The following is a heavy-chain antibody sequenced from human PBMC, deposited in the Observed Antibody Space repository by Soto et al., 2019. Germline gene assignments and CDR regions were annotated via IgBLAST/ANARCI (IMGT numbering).Heavy chain of an antibody. Sequence: QVQLVESGGGVVQPGRSLRLSCAASGFTFSSYAMHWVRQAPGKGLEWVAVISYDGSNKYYADSVKGRFTISRDNAKNPLYLQMNSLRAEDTAVYYCARDRMMATMEFVDYWGQGNLVTVSS. V-gene: IGHV3-30-3*01. CDR1: GFTFSSYA. D-gene: IGHD5-12*01. CDR2: ISYDGSNK. CDR3: ARDRMMATMEFVDY. J-gene: IGHJ4*02.